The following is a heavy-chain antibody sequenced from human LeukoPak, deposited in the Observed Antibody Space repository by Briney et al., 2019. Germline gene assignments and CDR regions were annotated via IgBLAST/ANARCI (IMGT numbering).Heavy chain of an antibody. V-gene: IGHV3-23*01. CDR2: ISNSGGST. D-gene: IGHD3-16*02. CDR1: GFTFNNYA. CDR3: AKNLRLGELSLSKCDC. J-gene: IGHJ4*02. Sequence: PPGGSLRLSCAASGFTFNNYAMSWVRQAPGKGLEWVSAISNSGGSTFYADSVKGRFTISRDNSKNTLYLQMNSLRTEDTAVYYCAKNLRLGELSLSKCDCWGQGTLVTVSS.